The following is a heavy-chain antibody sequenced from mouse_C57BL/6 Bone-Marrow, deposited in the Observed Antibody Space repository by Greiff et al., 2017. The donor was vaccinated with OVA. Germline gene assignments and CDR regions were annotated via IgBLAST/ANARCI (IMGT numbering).Heavy chain of an antibody. CDR2: IYPRSGNT. CDR3: ATNGYPYSYFDI. D-gene: IGHD2-2*01. Sequence: QVQLQQSGAELARPGASVKLSCKASGYTFTSYGISWVKQRTGQGLEWIGEIYPRSGNTYYNEKFKGKATLTADTSSSTTYMELRSLTSADSAIYFYATNGYPYSYFDISATDTTITVSS. J-gene: IGHJ1*03. CDR1: GYTFTSYG. V-gene: IGHV1-81*01.